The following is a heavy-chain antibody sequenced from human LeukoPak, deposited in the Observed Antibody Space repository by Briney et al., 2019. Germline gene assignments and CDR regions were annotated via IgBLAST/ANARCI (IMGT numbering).Heavy chain of an antibody. CDR1: GGSISSYY. CDR3: ARHTTVVPPHYFDY. Sequence: SETLSLTCTVSGGSISSYYWSWIRQPPGKGLEWIGYIYYSGGTNYNPSLTSRVTISLDTSKNQISLKLSSVTAADTRVYYCARHTTVVPPHYFDYWGQGTLVTDSS. D-gene: IGHD4-23*01. V-gene: IGHV4-59*08. J-gene: IGHJ4*02. CDR2: IYYSGGT.